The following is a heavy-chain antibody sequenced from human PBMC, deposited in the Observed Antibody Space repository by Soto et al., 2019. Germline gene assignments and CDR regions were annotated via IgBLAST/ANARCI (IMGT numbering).Heavy chain of an antibody. D-gene: IGHD3-16*01. J-gene: IGHJ4*02. CDR3: AKVGGGGPVTAAIGRFDS. V-gene: IGHV4-30-4*01. CDR1: GGSVTSDEDY. Sequence: SETLSLTCTVSGGSVTSDEDYWSWIRQSPGKGLEWIGYISNSGSTGYNPSLKTRLSMSVDRSKNQFTLRLTSVTAADTAMYYCAKVGGGGPVTAAIGRFDSWGQGTQVTVSS. CDR2: ISNSGST.